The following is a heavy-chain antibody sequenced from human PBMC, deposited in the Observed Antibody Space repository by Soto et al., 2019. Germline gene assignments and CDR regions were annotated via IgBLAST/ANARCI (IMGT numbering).Heavy chain of an antibody. CDR3: AKDAQLERRGYYYYGMDV. D-gene: IGHD1-1*01. J-gene: IGHJ6*02. CDR2: ISGSGGST. V-gene: IGHV3-23*01. Sequence: GPLVVACSASGFTFSSYAMSWVRQAPGKGLEWVSAISGSGGSTYYADSVKVRFTISRDNSKNTLYLQMNSLRAEDTAVYYCAKDAQLERRGYYYYGMDVWGQGTTVTVSS. CDR1: GFTFSSYA.